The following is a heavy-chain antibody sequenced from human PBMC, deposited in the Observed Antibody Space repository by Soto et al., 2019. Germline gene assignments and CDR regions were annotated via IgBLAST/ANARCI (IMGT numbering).Heavy chain of an antibody. V-gene: IGHV4-31*03. J-gene: IGHJ6*02. D-gene: IGHD5-12*01. Sequence: PSETLSLTCTVSCGSISSGGYYWSWIRQHPGKGLEWIGYIYYSGSTYYNPSLKSRVTISVDTSKNQFSLKLSSVTAADTAVYYCARGPSGYDRADYYYYYGMDVWGQGTTVTVSS. CDR1: CGSISSGGYY. CDR2: IYYSGST. CDR3: ARGPSGYDRADYYYYYGMDV.